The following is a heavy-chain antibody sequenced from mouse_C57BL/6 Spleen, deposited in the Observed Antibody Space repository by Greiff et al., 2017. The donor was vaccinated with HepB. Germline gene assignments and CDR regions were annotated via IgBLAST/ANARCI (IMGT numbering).Heavy chain of an antibody. CDR3: ARARGSSSCFAY. V-gene: IGHV5-4*03. D-gene: IGHD1-1*01. CDR2: ISDGGSYT. Sequence: EVKLVESGGGLVKPGGSLKLSCAASGFTFSSYAMSWVRQTPEKRLEWVATISDGGSYTYYPDNVKGRFTISRDNAKNNLYLQMSHLKSEDTAMYYCARARGSSSCFAYWGQGTLVTVSA. CDR1: GFTFSSYA. J-gene: IGHJ3*01.